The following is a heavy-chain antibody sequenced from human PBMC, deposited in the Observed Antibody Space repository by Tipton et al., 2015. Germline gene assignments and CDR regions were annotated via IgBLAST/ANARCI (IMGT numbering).Heavy chain of an antibody. CDR1: GFTFSSYG. V-gene: IGHV3-30*18. J-gene: IGHJ4*02. CDR2: ISSDGRNK. D-gene: IGHD3-22*01. CDR3: AKDNFDSGGYFSAKIPGDHFDY. Sequence: SGFTFSSYGMHWVRQAPGKGLEWVSVISSDGRNKYYVDSVKGRFTISRDNSKNTLYLQVNSLRADDTALYYCAKDNFDSGGYFSAKIPGDHFDYWGQGTLVTVSS.